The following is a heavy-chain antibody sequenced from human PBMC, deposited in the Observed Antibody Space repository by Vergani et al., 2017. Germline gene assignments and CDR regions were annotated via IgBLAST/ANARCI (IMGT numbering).Heavy chain of an antibody. V-gene: IGHV3-33*01. J-gene: IGHJ6*03. D-gene: IGHD2-2*01. CDR3: ARPIGYCSSTSCHARYYYYYMDV. Sequence: QVHLVESGGGVVQPGRSLRLSCAASGFTFSSYGMHWVRQAPGKGLEWVAVIWYDGSNKYYADSVKGRFTIVRDHSKNTLYLQMNSLRAEDTAVYYCARPIGYCSSTSCHARYYYYYMDVWGKGSTVTVSS. CDR1: GFTFSSYG. CDR2: IWYDGSNK.